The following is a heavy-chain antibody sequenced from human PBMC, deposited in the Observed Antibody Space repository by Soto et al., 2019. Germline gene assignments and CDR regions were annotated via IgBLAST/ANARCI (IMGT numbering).Heavy chain of an antibody. CDR3: ARDPLSGTAFDY. V-gene: IGHV4-30-4*01. J-gene: IGHJ4*02. CDR2: SYYSGST. CDR1: GGSISSGDYY. Sequence: PSETLSLTCTVSGGSISSGDYYWSWIRQPPGKGLEWIGYSYYSGSTYYNPSLKSRVTISVDTSKNQFSLKLSSVTAADTAVYYCARDPLSGTAFDYWGQGTLVTVSS. D-gene: IGHD1-1*01.